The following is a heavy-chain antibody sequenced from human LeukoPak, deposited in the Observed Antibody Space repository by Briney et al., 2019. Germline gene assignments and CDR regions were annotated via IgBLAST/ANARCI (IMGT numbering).Heavy chain of an antibody. V-gene: IGHV3-23*01. D-gene: IGHD3-22*01. CDR1: GFTFKTHA. CDR2: IDDSGVIR. CDR3: AKRLKRNYYYHYAMDV. J-gene: IGHJ6*02. Sequence: PGGSLRLSCAASGFTFKTHAMRWVRQAPGKGLEWVSRIDDSGVIRSYADSVKGRFTISRDNSKLPLTLQMNSLRAEDTAVYYCAKRLKRNYYYHYAMDVWGQGTTVTVSS.